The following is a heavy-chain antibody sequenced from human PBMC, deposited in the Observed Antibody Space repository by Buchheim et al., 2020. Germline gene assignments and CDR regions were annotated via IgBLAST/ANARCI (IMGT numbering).Heavy chain of an antibody. CDR3: AKTGAQGYLEY. CDR2: MHHGGTT. Sequence: QVQLQESGPGLVEPSGTLSLTCAVSGVSISSSNWWSWVRQPPGEGLEWIGEMHHGGTTNYNPSLKSRVTISMDKSKNQFSLKVNSVTAADTAVFYCAKTGAQGYLEYWGQG. D-gene: IGHD6-13*01. V-gene: IGHV4-4*02. J-gene: IGHJ4*02. CDR1: GVSISSSNW.